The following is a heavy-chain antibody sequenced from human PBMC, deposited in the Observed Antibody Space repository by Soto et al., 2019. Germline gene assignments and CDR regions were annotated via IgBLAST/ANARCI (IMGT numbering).Heavy chain of an antibody. D-gene: IGHD3-3*01. V-gene: IGHV1-69*13. CDR1: GGTFSSYA. J-gene: IGHJ4*02. Sequence: GASVKVSCKASGGTFSSYAISWVRQAPGQGLEWMGGIIPIFGTANYAQKFQGRVTITADESTSTAYMELSSLRSEDTAVYYCVNYDFWSGPGTDYWGQGTLVTVSS. CDR2: IIPIFGTA. CDR3: VNYDFWSGPGTDY.